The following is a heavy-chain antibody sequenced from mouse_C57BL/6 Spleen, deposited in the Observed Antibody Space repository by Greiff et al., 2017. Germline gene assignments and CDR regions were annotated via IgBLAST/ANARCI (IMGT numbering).Heavy chain of an antibody. CDR1: GFTFSSYA. Sequence: EVQLVESGGGLVKPGGSLKLSCAASGFTFSSYAMSWVRQTPEKRLEWVATISDGGSYTYYPDNVKGRFTISRDNAKNNLYLQMSHLKSEDTAMYYCAREAARASWFAYWGQGTLVTVSA. V-gene: IGHV5-4*01. D-gene: IGHD3-1*01. CDR2: ISDGGSYT. J-gene: IGHJ3*01. CDR3: AREAARASWFAY.